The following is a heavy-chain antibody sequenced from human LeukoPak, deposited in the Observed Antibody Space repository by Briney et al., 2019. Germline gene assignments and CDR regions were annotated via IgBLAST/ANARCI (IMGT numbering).Heavy chain of an antibody. Sequence: GGSLRLSCAASGFTFSSYGMHWVRQAPGKGLEWVAFIRYGGSNKYYADSVKGRFTISRDNSKNTLYLQMNSLRAEDTAVYYCAKENIVVVPAAPNVNWFDPWGQGTLVTVSS. V-gene: IGHV3-30*02. J-gene: IGHJ5*02. CDR1: GFTFSSYG. CDR3: AKENIVVVPAAPNVNWFDP. CDR2: IRYGGSNK. D-gene: IGHD2-2*01.